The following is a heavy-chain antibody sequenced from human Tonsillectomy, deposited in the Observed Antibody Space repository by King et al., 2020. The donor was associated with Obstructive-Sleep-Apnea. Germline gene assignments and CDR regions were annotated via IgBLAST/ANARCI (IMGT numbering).Heavy chain of an antibody. D-gene: IGHD3-16*02. CDR1: GGSISSGGYY. J-gene: IGHJ4*02. CDR3: AGGHDYVWGSYRVFDY. Sequence: HVQLQESGPGLVKPSQTLSLTCTVSGGSISSGGYYWSWIRQHPGKGLEWIGYIYYTVTTYYNPSLKSRVTISVDTSKNQFSLKLSSVTAADTAVYYCAGGHDYVWGSYRVFDYWGQGTLVTVSS. CDR2: IYYTVTT. V-gene: IGHV4-31*03.